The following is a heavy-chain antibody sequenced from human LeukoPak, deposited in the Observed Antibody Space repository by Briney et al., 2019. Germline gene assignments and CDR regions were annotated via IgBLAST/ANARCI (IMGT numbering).Heavy chain of an antibody. Sequence: ASVKVSCKASGYTFTSYDINWVRQATGQGLEWMGWMNPNSGNTGYAQKFQGRVTMTRNTSISTAYMELSSLRSEDTAVYYCVRGYIVLMVYASEFDYWGQGTLVTVSS. CDR2: MNPNSGNT. J-gene: IGHJ4*02. CDR1: GYTFTSYD. D-gene: IGHD2-8*01. V-gene: IGHV1-8*01. CDR3: VRGYIVLMVYASEFDY.